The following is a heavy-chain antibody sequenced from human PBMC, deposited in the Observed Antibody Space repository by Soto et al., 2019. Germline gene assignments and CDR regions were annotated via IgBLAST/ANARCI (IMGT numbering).Heavy chain of an antibody. CDR1: GGTFSSYA. CDR2: IIPIFGTA. J-gene: IGHJ4*02. V-gene: IGHV1-69*13. D-gene: IGHD3-22*01. Sequence: SVKVSCKASGGTFSSYAISWVRQAPGQGLEWMGGIIPIFGTANYAQKFQGRVTITADESTSTAYMELSSLRSEDTAVYYCARDDYYDSSAASYLFDYWGQGTLVTVSS. CDR3: ARDDYYDSSAASYLFDY.